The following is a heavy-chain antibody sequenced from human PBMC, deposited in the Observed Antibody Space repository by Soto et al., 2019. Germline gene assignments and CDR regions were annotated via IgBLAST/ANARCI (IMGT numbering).Heavy chain of an antibody. D-gene: IGHD3-22*01. CDR1: GGTFSSYA. Sequence: QVQLVQSGTEVKKPGSSVKVSCKASGGTFSSYAISWVRQAPGQGLEWMGGIIPIFGTANYAQKFQGRVTITADKSTSTAYMELSSLRSEDTAVYYCASGGDYYDSSGYYCSYWGQGTLVTVSS. V-gene: IGHV1-69*06. CDR2: IIPIFGTA. CDR3: ASGGDYYDSSGYYCSY. J-gene: IGHJ4*02.